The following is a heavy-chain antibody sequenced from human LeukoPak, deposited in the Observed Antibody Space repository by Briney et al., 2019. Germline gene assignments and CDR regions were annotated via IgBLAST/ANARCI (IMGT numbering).Heavy chain of an antibody. V-gene: IGHV3-11*01. J-gene: IGHJ4*02. CDR2: ISSSGSTI. CDR3: ARGADYAELNSIDH. Sequence: GGSLRLSCAASGFTFSDYYMSWIRQAPGKGLEWVSYISSSGSTIYYADSVKGRFTISRDNAKNSLYLQMNSLRAEDTAVYYCARGADYAELNSIDHWGQGTLVTVSS. CDR1: GFTFSDYY. D-gene: IGHD4/OR15-4a*01.